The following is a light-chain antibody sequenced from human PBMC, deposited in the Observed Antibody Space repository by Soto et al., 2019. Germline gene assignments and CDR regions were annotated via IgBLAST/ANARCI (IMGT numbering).Light chain of an antibody. V-gene: IGLV2-8*01. J-gene: IGLJ2*01. CDR2: EVS. CDR1: SSDVGGYNY. Sequence: QSALTQPPSASGSPGQSVTISCTGTSSDVGGYNYVSWYQQHPGRAPKLMIYEVSKRPSGVPDRFSGYKSGNTASLTVSGLQPEDEADYYCSSYAGSSNLGVFGGGTKLTV. CDR3: SSYAGSSNLGV.